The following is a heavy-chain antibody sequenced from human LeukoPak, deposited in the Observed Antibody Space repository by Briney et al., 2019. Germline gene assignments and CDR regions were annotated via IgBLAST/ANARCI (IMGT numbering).Heavy chain of an antibody. CDR1: GGSISRSSYY. D-gene: IGHD5-18*01. CDR3: TSGYSYDLFDY. V-gene: IGHV4-39*07. Sequence: SETLSLTCTVSGGSISRSSYYWGWIRQPPGKGLEWIGSIFYSGSTYHNPSLKSRVTISVDTSKNQFSLKLSSVTAADTAVYYCTSGYSYDLFDYWGQGTLVTVYS. CDR2: IFYSGST. J-gene: IGHJ4*02.